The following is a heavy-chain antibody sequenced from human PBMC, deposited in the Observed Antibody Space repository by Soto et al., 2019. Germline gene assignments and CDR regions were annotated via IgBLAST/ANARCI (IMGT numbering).Heavy chain of an antibody. V-gene: IGHV3-23*01. CDR1: GFTFSSYA. J-gene: IGHJ6*02. Sequence: GGSLRLSCAASGFTFSSYAMSWVRQAPGKGLEWVSAISGSGGSTYYADSVKGRFTISRDNSKNTLYLQMNSLRAEDTAVYYCATLPGYCSGGSCYLYYYYGMDVWGQGTTVTVS. CDR2: ISGSGGST. CDR3: ATLPGYCSGGSCYLYYYYGMDV. D-gene: IGHD2-15*01.